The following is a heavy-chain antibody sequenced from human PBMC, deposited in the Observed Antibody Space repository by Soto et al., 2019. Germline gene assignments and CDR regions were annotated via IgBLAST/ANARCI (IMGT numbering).Heavy chain of an antibody. CDR1: NGSISRSGYY. CDR3: AGQVVSGRHFDS. D-gene: IGHD2-15*01. Sequence: QLQLQESGPGLLKSSETLSLTCTVSNGSISRSGYYWAWIRQPPGRGLEWIGSISYSGGTYHNPSLKSRVTLSKDTLRHQFSLRLSSVPDAHTAVSYCAGQVVSGRHFDSWGQGALVTVSS. V-gene: IGHV4-39*01. CDR2: ISYSGGT. J-gene: IGHJ4*02.